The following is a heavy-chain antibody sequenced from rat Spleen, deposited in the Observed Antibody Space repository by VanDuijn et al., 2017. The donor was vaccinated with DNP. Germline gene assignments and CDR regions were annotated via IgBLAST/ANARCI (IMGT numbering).Heavy chain of an antibody. CDR1: GFTFSDYY. D-gene: IGHD1-4*01. CDR3: ARHVLPLRVWDY. J-gene: IGHJ2*01. Sequence: EVQLVESGGDLVQPGRSLKLSCAASGFTFSDYYMAWVRQTPTRGLEWVAYLTYDGVNTYYRDSVKGRFTISRDNAKSTLYLQMNSLRSEDMATYYCARHVLPLRVWDYWGQGVMVTVSS. V-gene: IGHV5-22*01. CDR2: LTYDGVNT.